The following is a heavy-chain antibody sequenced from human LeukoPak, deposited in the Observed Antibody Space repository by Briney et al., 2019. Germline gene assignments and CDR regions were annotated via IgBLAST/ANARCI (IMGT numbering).Heavy chain of an antibody. D-gene: IGHD1-26*01. J-gene: IGHJ4*02. CDR2: IYYSGST. CDR3: ARGGSYKGSLDY. CDR1: GGSISSSSYY. V-gene: IGHV4-39*07. Sequence: SETLSLTCTVSGGSISSSSYYWGWIRQPPEKGLEWIGSIYYSGSTYYNPSLKSRVTISVDTSKNQFSLKLSSVTAADTAVYYCARGGSYKGSLDYWGQGTLVTVSS.